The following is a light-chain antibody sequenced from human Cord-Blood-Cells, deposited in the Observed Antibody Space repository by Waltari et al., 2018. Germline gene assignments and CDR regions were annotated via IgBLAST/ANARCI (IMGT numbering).Light chain of an antibody. CDR3: QQRSNWPRALT. CDR2: DAS. V-gene: IGKV3-11*01. CDR1: QSVSSY. Sequence: EIVLTQSPATTSLSTGERATLSCRASQSVSSYLAWYQQKPGQAPRLLIYDASNRATGIPARFSGSGSGTDFTLTISSLEPEDFAVYYCQQRSNWPRALTFGGGTKVEIK. J-gene: IGKJ4*01.